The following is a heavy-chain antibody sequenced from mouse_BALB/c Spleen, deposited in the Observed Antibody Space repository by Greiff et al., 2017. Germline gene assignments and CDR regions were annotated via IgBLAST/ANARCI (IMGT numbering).Heavy chain of an antibody. CDR1: GFTFSSFG. Sequence: DVQLVESGGGLVQPGGSRKLSCAASGFTFSSFGMHWVRQAPEKGLEWVAYISSGSSTIYYADTVKGRFTISRDNPKNTLFLQMTSLRSEDTAMYYCARSPNWADWGQGTSVTVSS. CDR2: ISSGSSTI. CDR3: ARSPNWAD. D-gene: IGHD4-1*01. J-gene: IGHJ4*01. V-gene: IGHV5-17*02.